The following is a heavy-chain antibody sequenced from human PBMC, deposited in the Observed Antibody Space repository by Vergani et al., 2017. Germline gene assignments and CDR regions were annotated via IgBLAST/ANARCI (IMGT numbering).Heavy chain of an antibody. CDR1: GGSFSGYY. J-gene: IGHJ6*03. D-gene: IGHD6-6*01. CDR3: ASQPHRIAARAPYYYYMDV. V-gene: IGHV4-34*01. CDR2: INHSGIT. Sequence: QVHLQQWGAGLLKPSETLSLTCAVYGGSFSGYYWSWIRQPPGKGLEWIGEINHSGITNYNPSLKSRVTISVDTSKNQFSLKLSSVTAADTAVYYCASQPHRIAARAPYYYYMDVWGKGPKV.